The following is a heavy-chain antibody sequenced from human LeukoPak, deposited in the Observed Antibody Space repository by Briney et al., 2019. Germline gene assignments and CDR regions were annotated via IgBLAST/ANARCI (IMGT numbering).Heavy chain of an antibody. J-gene: IGHJ4*02. CDR3: ARGGKAAAGTLSGY. CDR1: GFTFSSYW. D-gene: IGHD6-13*01. CDR2: IKQGGSET. V-gene: IGHV3-7*01. Sequence: GGSLRLSCAASGFTFSSYWVSWVRQAPGKGLEWVANIKQGGSETYYVDSVKGRFTISRDNAKNSLYLQMNSLRAEDTAVYYCARGGKAAAGTLSGYWGQGTLVTVSS.